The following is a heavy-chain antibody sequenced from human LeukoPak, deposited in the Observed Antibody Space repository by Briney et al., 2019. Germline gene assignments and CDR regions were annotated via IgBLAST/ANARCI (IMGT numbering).Heavy chain of an antibody. CDR1: GYTFTSYG. Sequence: ASVKVSCKASGYTFTSYGISWVRQAPGQGLEWMGWISACNGNTNYAQKLQGRVTMTTDTSTSTAYMELRSLRSDDTAVSYCASSMVRGVKDYWGQGTLVTVSS. CDR3: ASSMVRGVKDY. J-gene: IGHJ4*02. V-gene: IGHV1-18*01. CDR2: ISACNGNT. D-gene: IGHD3-10*01.